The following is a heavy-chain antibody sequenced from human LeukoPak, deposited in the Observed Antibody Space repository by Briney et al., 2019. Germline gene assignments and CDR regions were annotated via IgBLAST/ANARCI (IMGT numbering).Heavy chain of an antibody. D-gene: IGHD5-18*01. CDR2: INRDGSRT. CDR1: GFTFSNNW. Sequence: GGSLRLSCAASGFTFSNNWMHWVRQAPGKGLMWVSRINRDGSRTDYADSVKGRFTISRDDAKNTLYLQVNSLRAEDTAVYFCARGGSDTAMAHDYWGQGTLVTVSS. CDR3: ARGGSDTAMAHDY. J-gene: IGHJ4*02. V-gene: IGHV3-74*01.